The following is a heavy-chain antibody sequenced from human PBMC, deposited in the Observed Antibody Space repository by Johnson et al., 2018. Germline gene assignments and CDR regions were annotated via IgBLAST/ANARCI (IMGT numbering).Heavy chain of an antibody. V-gene: IGHV3-13*01. J-gene: IGHJ6*02. CDR3: AKDQIAGARYDYDGMDV. CDR2: IGTTGDA. D-gene: IGHD6-25*01. CDR1: GFTFSNYD. Sequence: VQLVQSGGGLVLPGGSLRLSCAASGFTFSNYDMHWVRQATGKGLDWVSAIGTTGDANHPGSVKGRFTISRENAKYSLYLQMNSLRTEDTAVYYCAKDQIAGARYDYDGMDVWGQGPTVTGSS.